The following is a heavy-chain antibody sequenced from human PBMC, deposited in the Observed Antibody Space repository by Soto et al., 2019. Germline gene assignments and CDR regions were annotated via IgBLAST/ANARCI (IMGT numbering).Heavy chain of an antibody. V-gene: IGHV3-11*05. J-gene: IGHJ3*02. CDR1: GLSFSDNF. CDR3: ATGTYHADDVYDI. D-gene: IGHD3-16*01. Sequence: QVHLVESGGGLVKPGGSLRLSCAASGLSFSDNFMSWIRQAPGKGLEFVSYINRRSTYTDYADSVRGRFTISRDNAKNSLYLEMNSLRVEDTAIYYCATGTYHADDVYDIWGQGTLVTVSS. CDR2: INRRSTYT.